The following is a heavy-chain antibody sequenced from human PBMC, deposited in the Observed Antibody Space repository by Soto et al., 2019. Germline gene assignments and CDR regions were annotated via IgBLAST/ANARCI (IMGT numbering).Heavy chain of an antibody. CDR3: ARGPSGWFGYDY. CDR2: INSDASTT. Sequence: GGSLRLSCTASGFTFSTSWMHWVRQAAGKGLVWVSRINSDASTTNYADSVKGRFTISRDNAKNTLYLQMDSLTAEDTAVYYCARGPSGWFGYDYWGQGTLVTVSS. J-gene: IGHJ4*02. V-gene: IGHV3-74*01. D-gene: IGHD6-19*01. CDR1: GFTFSTSW.